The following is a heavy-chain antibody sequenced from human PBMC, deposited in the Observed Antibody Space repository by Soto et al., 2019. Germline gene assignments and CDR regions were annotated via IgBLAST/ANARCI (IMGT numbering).Heavy chain of an antibody. J-gene: IGHJ6*02. CDR3: ARDGHGMDV. V-gene: IGHV4-61*01. CDR2: IFFTGIT. CDR1: GGSVTTGSYN. Sequence: VQLQESGPGLVRPSETLSLTCTVSGGSVTTGSYNWSWIRRPPGKGLEWIGNIFFTGITHYNPSLNNRVTMSVDTSKNQFSLTVTSVTAADTAVYYCARDGHGMDVWGQGTTVTVSS.